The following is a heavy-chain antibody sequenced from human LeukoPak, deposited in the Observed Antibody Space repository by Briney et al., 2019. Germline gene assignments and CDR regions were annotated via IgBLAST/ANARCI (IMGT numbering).Heavy chain of an antibody. CDR3: AKDEGLDKYGYNPLDN. J-gene: IGHJ4*02. Sequence: QSGGSLRLSCAASGFTFEDYAMYWVRQVPGKGLEWVSGISWNRGIIEYADSVKGRFTISRDKAKNSLYLQMNSLRVEDTALYYCAKDEGLDKYGYNPLDNWGQGTLVTVSS. V-gene: IGHV3-9*01. CDR1: GFTFEDYA. CDR2: ISWNRGII. D-gene: IGHD5-24*01.